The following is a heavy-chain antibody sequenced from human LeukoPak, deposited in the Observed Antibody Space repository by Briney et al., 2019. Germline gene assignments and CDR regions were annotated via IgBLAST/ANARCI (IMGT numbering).Heavy chain of an antibody. CDR3: ARQMAYCGGDCYSRLFDY. Sequence: PGGSLRLSCAASGLTFSSYSMNWVRQAPGKGLEWVSSISSSSSYIYYADSVKGRFTISRDNAKNSLYLQMNSLRAEDTAVYYCARQMAYCGGDCYSRLFDYWGQGTLVTVSS. CDR2: ISSSSSYI. CDR1: GLTFSSYS. D-gene: IGHD2-21*02. V-gene: IGHV3-21*01. J-gene: IGHJ4*02.